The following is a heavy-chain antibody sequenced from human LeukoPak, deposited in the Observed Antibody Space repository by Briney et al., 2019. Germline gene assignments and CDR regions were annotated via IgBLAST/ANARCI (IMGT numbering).Heavy chain of an antibody. D-gene: IGHD2-21*02. CDR3: AKDSGLPMVVTAHYYFDY. J-gene: IGHJ4*02. CDR2: IRYDGSVK. CDR1: GFTFSTDG. V-gene: IGHV3-30*02. Sequence: GGSLRLSCAASGFTFSTDGMHWVRQAPGRGLEWVAFIRYDGSVKYYADSVKGRFTISRDNSKNTLFLQMNSLRTEDTSLYYCAKDSGLPMVVTAHYYFDYWGQGTLVTVSS.